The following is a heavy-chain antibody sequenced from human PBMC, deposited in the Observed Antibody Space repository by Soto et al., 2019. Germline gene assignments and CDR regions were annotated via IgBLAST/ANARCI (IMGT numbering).Heavy chain of an antibody. Sequence: SVKVSCKACDYAFTSYGISWVRQDPEQGFEWMGWISAYNGNTNYAQKVQGRVTLTRDTSISTAYMELSRLRSDDTAVYYCARDRLPMATGHYYGMDVWGQGTTVTVSS. V-gene: IGHV1-18*01. CDR3: ARDRLPMATGHYYGMDV. J-gene: IGHJ6*02. CDR1: DYAFTSYG. CDR2: ISAYNGNT. D-gene: IGHD3-10*01.